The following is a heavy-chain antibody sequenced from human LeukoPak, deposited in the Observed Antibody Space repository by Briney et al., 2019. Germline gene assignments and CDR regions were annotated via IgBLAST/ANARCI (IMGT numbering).Heavy chain of an antibody. Sequence: GGSLRLSCAASGFTFSSYRMNWVRQAPGKGLEWVSYIYSSSSYIYYADSVKGRFTISRDNAKNSLHLQMNSLRAEDTAVYYCARDYGSGTIDYWGQGTLVTVSS. D-gene: IGHD3-10*01. CDR2: IYSSSSYI. CDR1: GFTFSSYR. J-gene: IGHJ4*02. CDR3: ARDYGSGTIDY. V-gene: IGHV3-21*01.